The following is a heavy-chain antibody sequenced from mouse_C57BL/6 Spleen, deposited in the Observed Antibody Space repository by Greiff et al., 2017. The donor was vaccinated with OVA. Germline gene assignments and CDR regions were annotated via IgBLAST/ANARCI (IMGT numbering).Heavy chain of an antibody. D-gene: IGHD3-2*02. CDR1: GYAFTNYL. Sequence: VQVVESGAELVRPGTSVKVSCKASGYAFTNYLIEWVKQRPGQGLEWIGVINPGSGGTNYNEKFKGKATLTADKSSSTAYMQLSSLTSEDSAVYFCALDSSGREFAYWGQGTLVTVSA. CDR3: ALDSSGREFAY. J-gene: IGHJ3*01. V-gene: IGHV1-54*01. CDR2: INPGSGGT.